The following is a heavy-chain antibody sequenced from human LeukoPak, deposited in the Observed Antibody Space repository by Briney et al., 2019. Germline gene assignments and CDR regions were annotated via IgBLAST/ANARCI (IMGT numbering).Heavy chain of an antibody. Sequence: GASVKVSCKASGYTFTSYDINWVRQATGQGLEWMGWMNPNSGNTGYAQKLQGRVTMTRNTSISTAYMELSSLRSEDTAVYYCARVARYVWGSYRYPTLGYWGQGTLVTVSS. CDR3: ARVARYVWGSYRYPTLGY. CDR1: GYTFTSYD. J-gene: IGHJ4*02. V-gene: IGHV1-8*01. D-gene: IGHD3-16*02. CDR2: MNPNSGNT.